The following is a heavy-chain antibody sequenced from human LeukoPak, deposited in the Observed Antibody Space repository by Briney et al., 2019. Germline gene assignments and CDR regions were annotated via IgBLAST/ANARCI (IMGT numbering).Heavy chain of an antibody. V-gene: IGHV1-3*01. CDR1: GYTFTSYA. D-gene: IGHD1-26*01. CDR2: INVGNGNT. Sequence: ASVKVSCKTSGYTFTSYAMHWVRQAPGQRLEWMGWINVGNGNTKYSQKFQGRVTTTRDTPASTAYMELSSLRSDDTAVYYCARQGGGRYSGSPFDYWGQGTLVTVSS. J-gene: IGHJ4*02. CDR3: ARQGGGRYSGSPFDY.